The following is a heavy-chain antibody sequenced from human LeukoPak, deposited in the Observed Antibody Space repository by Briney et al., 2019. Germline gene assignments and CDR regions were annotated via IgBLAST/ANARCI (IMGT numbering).Heavy chain of an antibody. CDR3: AKDLAVAGTDAFDI. D-gene: IGHD6-19*01. Sequence: GRSLRLSCAASGFTFDDYAMHWVRQAPGKGLEWVSGISWNSGSIGYADSVKGRFTISRDNAKNSLYLQMNCLRAEDTALYYCAKDLAVAGTDAFDIWGQGTMVTVSS. CDR2: ISWNSGSI. J-gene: IGHJ3*02. V-gene: IGHV3-9*01. CDR1: GFTFDDYA.